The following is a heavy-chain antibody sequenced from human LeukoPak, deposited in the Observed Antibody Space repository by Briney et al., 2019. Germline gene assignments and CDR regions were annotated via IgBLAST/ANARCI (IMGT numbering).Heavy chain of an antibody. D-gene: IGHD3-16*02. CDR2: IYYSGST. Sequence: PSETLSLTCTVSGGSISSYYWSWIRQPPGKGLEWIGSIYYSGSTYYNPSLKSRVTISVDTSKNQFSLKLSSVTAADTAVYYCAKEMSPPGGGLWGSYRPDAFDIWGQGTMVTVSS. V-gene: IGHV4-39*07. CDR1: GGSISSYY. CDR3: AKEMSPPGGGLWGSYRPDAFDI. J-gene: IGHJ3*02.